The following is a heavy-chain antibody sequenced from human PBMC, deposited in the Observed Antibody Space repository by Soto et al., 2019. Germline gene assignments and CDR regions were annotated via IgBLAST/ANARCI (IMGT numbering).Heavy chain of an antibody. CDR1: GGSISSYY. J-gene: IGHJ4*02. CDR2: IYYSGST. D-gene: IGHD3-9*01. V-gene: IGHV4-59*08. Sequence: PSETLSLTCTVSGGSISSYYWSWIRQPPGKGLEWIGYIYYSGSTNYNPSLKSRVTISVDTSKNQFSLKLSSVTAADTAVYYCARSGALDPLGPYILTGYYPYYFDYWGQGTLVTVSS. CDR3: ARSGALDPLGPYILTGYYPYYFDY.